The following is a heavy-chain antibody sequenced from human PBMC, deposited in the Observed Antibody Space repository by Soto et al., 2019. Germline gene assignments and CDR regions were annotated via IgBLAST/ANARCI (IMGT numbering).Heavy chain of an antibody. CDR1: GGSFSDFA. V-gene: IGHV1-69*01. D-gene: IGHD3-10*01. CDR3: AITPGGSHHALYLMDV. CDR2: IIPVSGTP. Sequence: QVQLVQSGAEVRKAGSSVKVSCKSSGGSFSDFAISWVRQAPGKGLEWMGGIIPVSGTPNYAQRFQGRVLITADESMNTAYMDLPSLRYEDTAVYYCAITPGGSHHALYLMDVWGQGTTVSVSS. J-gene: IGHJ6*02.